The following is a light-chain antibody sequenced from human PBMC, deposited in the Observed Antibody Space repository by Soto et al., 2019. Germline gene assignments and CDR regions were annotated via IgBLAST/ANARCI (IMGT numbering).Light chain of an antibody. CDR1: QDITNF. CDR3: QQYDILLN. Sequence: DIQMTQSPSSLSASVGDRVTITCQASQDITNFLNWYQHKPGRAPKLLIYAASTLHSGVPSRFTGSGSGTDFAFTISSLQPEDIATYYGQQYDILLNFGQGTRLEIK. CDR2: AAS. J-gene: IGKJ5*01. V-gene: IGKV1-33*01.